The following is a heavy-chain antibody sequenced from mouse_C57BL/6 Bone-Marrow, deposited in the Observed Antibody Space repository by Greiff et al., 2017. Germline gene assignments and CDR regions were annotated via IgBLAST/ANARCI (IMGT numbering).Heavy chain of an antibody. CDR2: ISSGGDYI. J-gene: IGHJ3*01. CDR1: GFTFSSYA. Sequence: EVNVVQSGEGLVKPGGSLKLSCAASGFTFSSYAMSWVRQTPEKRLEWVAYISSGGDYIYYADTVKGRFTISRDNARNTLYLQMSSLKSEDTAMYYCTRGYGSSSWFAYWCQGTLVTVSA. V-gene: IGHV5-9-1*02. CDR3: TRGYGSSSWFAY. D-gene: IGHD1-1*01.